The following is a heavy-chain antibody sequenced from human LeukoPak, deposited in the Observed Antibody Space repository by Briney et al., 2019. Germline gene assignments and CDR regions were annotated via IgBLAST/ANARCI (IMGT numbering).Heavy chain of an antibody. CDR1: GFTVSSNY. Sequence: PGGSLRLSCAASGFTVSSNYMSWVRQAPGKGLEWVSLFYTGGTTYYADSVKGRFTISRDNSKNTLYLQMNSLRAEDTAVYYCAKDSGCSSTSCPYYYYYMDVWGKGTTVTVSS. V-gene: IGHV3-53*05. D-gene: IGHD2-2*01. J-gene: IGHJ6*03. CDR2: FYTGGTT. CDR3: AKDSGCSSTSCPYYYYYMDV.